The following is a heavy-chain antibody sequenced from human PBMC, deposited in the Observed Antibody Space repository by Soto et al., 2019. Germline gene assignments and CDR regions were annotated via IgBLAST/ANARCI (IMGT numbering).Heavy chain of an antibody. CDR3: VSASYGDHEYFQN. CDR1: GFTFSTYW. Sequence: EVQLVESGGGLVQPGGSLRLSCAASGFTFSTYWMNWVRQAPGKGLVWVSRIRPDGGRTDYADSVKGRFTISRDNADDTLYLHMSSLRAADTAVYYCVSASYGDHEYFQNWGQGTLVTVSS. V-gene: IGHV3-74*01. CDR2: IRPDGGRT. D-gene: IGHD4-17*01. J-gene: IGHJ1*01.